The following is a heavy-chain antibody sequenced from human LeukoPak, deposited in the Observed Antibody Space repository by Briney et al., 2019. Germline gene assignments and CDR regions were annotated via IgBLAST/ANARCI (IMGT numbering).Heavy chain of an antibody. CDR1: GGSFSGHF. J-gene: IGHJ4*02. V-gene: IGHV4-34*01. CDR2: IDHSGST. CDR3: ARGTVMAAAGTGYYFDS. Sequence: PSETLSLTCAVYGGSFSGHFWSWIRQPPGKGLGWIGKIDHSGSTNYNPSLKSRVTISVDTSKNQVSLKLNSVTAADTAVYHCARGTVMAAAGTGYYFDSWGQATLVTVSS. D-gene: IGHD6-13*01.